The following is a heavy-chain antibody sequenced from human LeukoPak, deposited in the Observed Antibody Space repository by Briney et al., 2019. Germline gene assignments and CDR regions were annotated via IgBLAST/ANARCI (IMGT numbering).Heavy chain of an antibody. Sequence: SEALSLTCTVSGGSISSYYWSWIRQPPGKGLEWIGYIYYSGSTNYNPSLKSRVTISVDTSKNQFSLKLSSVTAADTAVYYCARAYCGGDCYSDAFDIWGQGTMVTVSS. CDR2: IYYSGST. D-gene: IGHD2-21*02. V-gene: IGHV4-59*01. CDR3: ARAYCGGDCYSDAFDI. CDR1: GGSISSYY. J-gene: IGHJ3*02.